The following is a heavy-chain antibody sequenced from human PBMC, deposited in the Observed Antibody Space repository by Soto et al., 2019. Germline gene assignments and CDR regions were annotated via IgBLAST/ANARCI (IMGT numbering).Heavy chain of an antibody. CDR3: ASRIKRQDIVVVPAASMDV. CDR1: GGTFSSYA. J-gene: IGHJ6*02. CDR2: IIPIFGTA. Sequence: SVKVSCKASGGTFSSYAISWVRQAPGQGLEWMGGIIPIFGTANYAQKFQGRVTITADESTSTAYMELSSLRSEDTAVYYCASRIKRQDIVVVPAASMDVWGQGTTVTVSS. V-gene: IGHV1-69*13. D-gene: IGHD2-2*01.